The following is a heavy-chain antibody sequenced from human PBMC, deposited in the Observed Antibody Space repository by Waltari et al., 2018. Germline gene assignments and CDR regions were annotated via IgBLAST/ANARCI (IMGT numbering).Heavy chain of an antibody. D-gene: IGHD2-2*01. Sequence: EVQLVESGGGLVQPGGSLRLSCGASGFTFSRYWMSWVRQTPGKGLQWVANINYDGSQKYNVDSVKGRFTISRDNAKNSVYLQMNSLRVEDMAVYYCAKSRGFEYWGQGALITVSS. J-gene: IGHJ4*02. CDR3: AKSRGFEY. CDR1: GFTFSRYW. CDR2: INYDGSQK. V-gene: IGHV3-7*01.